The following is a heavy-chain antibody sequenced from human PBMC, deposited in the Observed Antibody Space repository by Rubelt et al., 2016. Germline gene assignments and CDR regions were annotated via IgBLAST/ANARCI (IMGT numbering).Heavy chain of an antibody. D-gene: IGHD6-6*01. CDR1: GFSFSSPW. Sequence: EVHLEESGGGLVQPGGSLRLSCVGSGFSFSSPWMSWIRQAPGQGLEWVATIQPDGSERYYVDSVKVRFTISRENAKSSLYLQMDSLRGEETAVYYCASASVGWGQGTVVTVSS. J-gene: IGHJ4*02. CDR3: ASASVG. CDR2: IQPDGSER. V-gene: IGHV3-7*05.